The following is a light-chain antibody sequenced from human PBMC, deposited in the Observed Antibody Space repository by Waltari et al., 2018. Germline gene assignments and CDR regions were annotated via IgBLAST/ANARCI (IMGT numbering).Light chain of an antibody. CDR1: QSISSW. J-gene: IGKJ4*01. V-gene: IGKV1-5*03. Sequence: DIQMTQSPSTLSASVGDRVTITCRASQSISSWLAWYQQKPGKAPKLLIYKASSLESGVPSRFSGRGSGTEFTLTISSLQPDDFATYYCQQYNNCFALAFGGGTKVEIK. CDR2: KAS. CDR3: QQYNNCFALA.